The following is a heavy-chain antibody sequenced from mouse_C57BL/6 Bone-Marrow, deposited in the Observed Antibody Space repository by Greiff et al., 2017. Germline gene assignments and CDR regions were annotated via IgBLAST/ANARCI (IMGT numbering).Heavy chain of an antibody. CDR2: IDPSDSYT. CDR3: ARGNLFDY. J-gene: IGHJ2*01. V-gene: IGHV1-59*01. CDR1: GYTFTSYW. Sequence: VQLQQPGAELVRPGTSVKLSCKASGYTFTSYWMHWVKQRPGQGLEWIGVIDPSDSYTNYNQKFQGKATLTVDTSSSTAYMQLSSLTSEDSAVYYCARGNLFDYWGQGTTLTVSS.